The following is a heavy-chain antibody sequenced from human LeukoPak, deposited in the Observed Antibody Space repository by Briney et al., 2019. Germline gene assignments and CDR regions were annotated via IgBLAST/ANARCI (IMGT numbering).Heavy chain of an antibody. CDR2: IYYSGST. CDR1: GGSVSSGSYY. Sequence: SETLSLTCTVSGGSVSSGSYYWSWIRQPPGKGLEWIGNIYYSGSTNYNPSLKSRVTISVDTSKNQFSLKLSSVTAADTAVYYCARSSVRGAPAYNWFDPWGQGTLVTVSS. V-gene: IGHV4-61*01. J-gene: IGHJ5*02. CDR3: ARSSVRGAPAYNWFDP. D-gene: IGHD3-10*01.